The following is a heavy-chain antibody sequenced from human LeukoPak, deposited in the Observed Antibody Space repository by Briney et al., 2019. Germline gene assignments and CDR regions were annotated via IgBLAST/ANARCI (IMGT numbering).Heavy chain of an antibody. Sequence: GGSLRLYSAASGFTVSSNYMSWVRQAPGQGLEWVSVIYSGGSTYYADSVKGRFTISRDNSKNTLYLQMNSLTAEDTAVYYCARVGYSSGWRGFDYWGQGTLVTVSS. CDR3: ARVGYSSGWRGFDY. CDR2: IYSGGST. D-gene: IGHD6-19*01. J-gene: IGHJ4*02. CDR1: GFTVSSNY. V-gene: IGHV3-53*01.